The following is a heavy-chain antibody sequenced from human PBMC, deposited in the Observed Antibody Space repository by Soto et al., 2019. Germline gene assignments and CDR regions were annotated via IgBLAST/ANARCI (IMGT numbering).Heavy chain of an antibody. CDR3: ARDIRYCTNGVCYTGGRFDY. Sequence: ASVKVSCKASGGTFSSYAISWVRQAPGQGLEWMGGIIPIFGTANYAQKFQGRVTIIADKSTSTAYMELSSLRSEDTAVYYCARDIRYCTNGVCYTGGRFDYWGQGTLVTVSS. J-gene: IGHJ4*02. V-gene: IGHV1-69*06. CDR2: IIPIFGTA. D-gene: IGHD2-8*01. CDR1: GGTFSSYA.